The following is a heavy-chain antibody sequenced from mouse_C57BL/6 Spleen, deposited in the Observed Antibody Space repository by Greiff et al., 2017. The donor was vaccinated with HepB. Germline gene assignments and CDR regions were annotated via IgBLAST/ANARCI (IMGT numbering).Heavy chain of an antibody. J-gene: IGHJ3*01. V-gene: IGHV1-82*01. CDR1: GYAFSSSW. Sequence: QVQLKQSGPELVKPGASVKISCKASGYAFSSSWMNWVKQRPGKGLEWIGRIYPGDGDTNYNGKFKGKAKLTADKSSSTAYMQLSSLTSEDSAVYFCAARVTKAWFAYWGQGTLVTVSS. CDR3: AARVTKAWFAY. D-gene: IGHD2-2*01. CDR2: IYPGDGDT.